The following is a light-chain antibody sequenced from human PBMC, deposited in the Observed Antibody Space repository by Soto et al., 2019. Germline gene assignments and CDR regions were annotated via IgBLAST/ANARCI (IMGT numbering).Light chain of an antibody. CDR1: QSVSSSY. J-gene: IGKJ4*01. CDR2: DTS. CDR3: QPYNNWPLT. Sequence: IVLTQSPCTLSLSQGERATLSCRASQSVSSSYLAWYQHTPGQTPRLLIYDTSTRATGVPTRFSGSRSGAEFTLTINSLQSEDFAVYYCQPYNNWPLTFGGGTKVDIK. V-gene: IGKV3-15*01.